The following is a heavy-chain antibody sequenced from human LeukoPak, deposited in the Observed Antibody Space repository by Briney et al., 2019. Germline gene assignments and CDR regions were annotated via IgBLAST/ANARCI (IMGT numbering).Heavy chain of an antibody. D-gene: IGHD3-3*01. CDR1: GGSISSSSYY. CDR2: IYYSGST. V-gene: IGHV4-39*07. J-gene: IGHJ6*03. CDR3: ARDWSGYYSDYYYYMDV. Sequence: SETLSLTCTVSGGSISSSSYYWGWIRQPPGKGLEGIGSIYYSGSTYYNPSRKGRVTISVDPSKNQFSLKLSSVTAADTAVYYCARDWSGYYSDYYYYMDVWGKGTTVTVSS.